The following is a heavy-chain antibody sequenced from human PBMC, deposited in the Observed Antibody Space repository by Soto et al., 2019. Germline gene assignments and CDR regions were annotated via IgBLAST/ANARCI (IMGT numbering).Heavy chain of an antibody. V-gene: IGHV5-10-1*01. CDR1: GYSFTSYW. D-gene: IGHD3-10*01. Sequence: PGESLKISCKGSGYSFTSYWISWVRQMPGKGLEWMGRIDPSDSYTNYSPSFQGHVTISADKSISTAYLQWSSLKASDTAMYYCASHNYGSGSRYYYYGMDVWGQGTTVTVS. CDR2: IDPSDSYT. CDR3: ASHNYGSGSRYYYYGMDV. J-gene: IGHJ6*02.